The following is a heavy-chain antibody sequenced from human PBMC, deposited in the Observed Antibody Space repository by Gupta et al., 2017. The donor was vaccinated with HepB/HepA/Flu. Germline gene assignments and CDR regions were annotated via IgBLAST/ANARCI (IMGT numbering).Heavy chain of an antibody. CDR1: GFPFSSAD. CDR2: ISGDGFAT. V-gene: IGHV3-23*01. D-gene: IGHD1-1*01. CDR3: AWKYYYYMAV. Sequence: EVQVLESGGDLVQPGGSLRLSCAASGFPFSSADMAWARQGPGRGLEWVSVISGDGFATYYVDSVKGRFTISRDNSKNTLYLQMSRLRVEDTAVYYCAWKYYYYMAVWGKGTTVAVSS. J-gene: IGHJ6*03.